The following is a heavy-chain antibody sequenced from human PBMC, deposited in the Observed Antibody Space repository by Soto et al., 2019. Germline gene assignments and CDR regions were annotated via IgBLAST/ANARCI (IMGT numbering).Heavy chain of an antibody. V-gene: IGHV4-59*01. CDR2: IYNSRST. J-gene: IGHJ5*02. CDR1: GGSISNYY. Sequence: PSETLSLTCTVSGGSISNYYWSWIRPPPGKGLECIGYIYNSRSTNYNPSLKSRVTISVDTSKNQFSLKLTSLTSTDSAVYYCSRGGASRKWLEPWGQGTLVTVSS. CDR3: SRGGASRKWLEP.